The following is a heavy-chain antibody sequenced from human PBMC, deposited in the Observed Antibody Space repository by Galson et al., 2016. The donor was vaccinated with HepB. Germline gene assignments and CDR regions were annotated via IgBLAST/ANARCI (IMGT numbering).Heavy chain of an antibody. V-gene: IGHV3-11*04. CDR1: GFTFSDYY. CDR3: ARAQWIQARRAAYFDY. J-gene: IGHJ4*02. D-gene: IGHD5-18*01. Sequence: SLRLSCAASGFTFSDYYMSWIRQAPGKGLDWISYISSGGNTMYYADSVKSRFSISRDNVENSLFLQMNSLRAEDTAVYFCARAQWIQARRAAYFDYWGQGALVTVSS. CDR2: ISSGGNTM.